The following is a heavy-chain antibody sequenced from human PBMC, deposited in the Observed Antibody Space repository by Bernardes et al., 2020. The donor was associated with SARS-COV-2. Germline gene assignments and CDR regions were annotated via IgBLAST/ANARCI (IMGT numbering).Heavy chain of an antibody. D-gene: IGHD4-17*01. CDR1: DYTFTNYW. J-gene: IGHJ6*02. CDR3: ARRRYGDFGVDV. CDR2: IYPGDSDT. V-gene: IGHV5-51*01. Sequence: GAYLKNSSKGSDYTFTNYWIGWVRQIPGKGLEWLGIIYPGDSDTKYSPSFQGRVTISADKSVNTAYLQWSSLKASDTAIYYCARRRYGDFGVDVWGQGTTVTVSS.